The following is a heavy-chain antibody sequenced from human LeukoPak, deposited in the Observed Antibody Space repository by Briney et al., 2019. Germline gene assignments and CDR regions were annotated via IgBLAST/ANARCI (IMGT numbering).Heavy chain of an antibody. D-gene: IGHD3-9*01. CDR3: TTPLKDILTGYPQPRKVYMDV. Sequence: GGSLRLPCAASGFTFSNAWMSWVRQAPGKGLEWVGRIKSKTDGGTTDYAAPVKGRFTISRDDSKNTLYLQMNSLKTEDTAVYYCTTPLKDILTGYPQPRKVYMDVWGKGTTVTVSS. J-gene: IGHJ6*03. CDR2: IKSKTDGGTT. CDR1: GFTFSNAW. V-gene: IGHV3-15*01.